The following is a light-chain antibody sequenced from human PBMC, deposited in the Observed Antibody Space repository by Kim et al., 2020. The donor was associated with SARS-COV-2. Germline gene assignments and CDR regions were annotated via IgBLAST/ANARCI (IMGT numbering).Light chain of an antibody. CDR2: GKN. CDR1: SLRSYY. CDR3: NSRDSSGSRV. Sequence: SSELTQDPAVSVALGQTVRITCQGDSLRSYYASWYQQKPGQAPVLVIYGKNNRHSGIPDRFSGSSSGNTASLTITGAQAEDEADYYCNSRDSSGSRVFGG. V-gene: IGLV3-19*01. J-gene: IGLJ3*02.